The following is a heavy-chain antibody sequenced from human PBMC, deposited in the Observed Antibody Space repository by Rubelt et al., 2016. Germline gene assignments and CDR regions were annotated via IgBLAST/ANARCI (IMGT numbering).Heavy chain of an antibody. CDR3: AKVPIRTVTSTFDY. CDR2: ISGSGGST. CDR1: GFTFSSYA. V-gene: IGHV3-23*01. J-gene: IGHJ4*02. Sequence: EVQLLESGGGLVQPGGSLRLSCAASGFTFSSYAMSWVRQAPGKGLEWVSAISGSGGSTYYADSVKGRFTISRDNSKNTRYLEMNSLRAEDTAVYYCAKVPIRTVTSTFDYWGQGTLVTVSS. D-gene: IGHD4-17*01.